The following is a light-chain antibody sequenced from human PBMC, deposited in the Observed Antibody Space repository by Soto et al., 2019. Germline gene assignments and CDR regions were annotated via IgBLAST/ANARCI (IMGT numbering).Light chain of an antibody. CDR1: QSVSSN. J-gene: IGKJ2*01. CDR3: QQYNNWYT. CDR2: GAS. Sequence: EIVMTQSPATLSVSPGERATLSCRASQSVSSNLAWYQQKPGQAPRLLSYGASTRGTGIPARFSGSGSGTEFTRTISSLQSEDFAFYYCQQYNNWYTFGQGTKLEIK. V-gene: IGKV3-15*01.